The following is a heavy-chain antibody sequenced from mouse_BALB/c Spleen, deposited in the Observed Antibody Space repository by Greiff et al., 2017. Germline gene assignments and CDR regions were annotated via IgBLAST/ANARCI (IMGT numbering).Heavy chain of an antibody. CDR1: GFSLTSYG. CDR2: IWSDGST. V-gene: IGHV2-6-2*01. CDR3: ARPFTAATDYAMDY. J-gene: IGHJ4*01. D-gene: IGHD1-2*01. Sequence: QVQLKESGPDLVAPSQSLSITCTVSGFSLTSYGVHWVRQPPGKGLEWLVVIWSDGSTTYNSALKSKLSISKDNSKSQVFLKMNSLQTDDTAMYYCARPFTAATDYAMDYWGQGTSVTVSS.